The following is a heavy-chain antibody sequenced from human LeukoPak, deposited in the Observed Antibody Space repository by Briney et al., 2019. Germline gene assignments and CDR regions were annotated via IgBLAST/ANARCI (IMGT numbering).Heavy chain of an antibody. D-gene: IGHD1-26*01. Sequence: GGSLRLSCAASGFTFSSYWMSWVRQAPVKGLEWVANIKQDGSEKYYVDSVKGRFTISRDNATNSLYLQMNSLRAEDTAVYYCARVQWELRGVGSYFDYWGQGTLVTVSS. V-gene: IGHV3-7*01. J-gene: IGHJ4*02. CDR3: ARVQWELRGVGSYFDY. CDR1: GFTFSSYW. CDR2: IKQDGSEK.